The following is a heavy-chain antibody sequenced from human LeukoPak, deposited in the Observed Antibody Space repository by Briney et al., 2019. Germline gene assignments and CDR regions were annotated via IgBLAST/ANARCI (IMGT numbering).Heavy chain of an antibody. Sequence: GGSLRLSCAASGFTFSDYYMSWIRQAPGKGLEWVSSTSGSGDDTYYADSVKGRFTLSRDNSKNTLYLQMNSLRADDTAVYYCAKKRSSGGATQFDYWGQGTLVTVSS. CDR3: AKKRSSGGATQFDY. V-gene: IGHV3-23*01. CDR1: GFTFSDYY. CDR2: TSGSGDDT. J-gene: IGHJ4*02. D-gene: IGHD2-15*01.